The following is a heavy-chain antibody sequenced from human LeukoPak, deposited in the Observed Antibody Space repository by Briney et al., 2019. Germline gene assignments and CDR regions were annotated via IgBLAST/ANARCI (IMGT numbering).Heavy chain of an antibody. Sequence: GGFLRLSCAGSGFTFTEYGMHWVRQAPGKGLEWVSGTSWNGIRIGYADSVKGRFSISRDNARKSLYLHMDRLRPEDTALYYCAKGGATTVRGIIKDWGQGTLVTVSS. CDR3: AKGGATTVRGIIKD. D-gene: IGHD3-10*01. CDR2: TSWNGIRI. J-gene: IGHJ4*02. CDR1: GFTFTEYG. V-gene: IGHV3-9*01.